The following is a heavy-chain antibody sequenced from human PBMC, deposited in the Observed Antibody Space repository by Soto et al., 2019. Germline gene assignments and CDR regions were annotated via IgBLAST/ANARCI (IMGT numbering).Heavy chain of an antibody. CDR1: GYTFPSYG. V-gene: IGHV1-18*04. CDR3: ARDYRVAVAGAAFDI. Sequence: ASVKVSCKASGYTFPSYGISWVRQAPGQGLEWMGWISAYNGNTNYAQKLQGRVTMTTDTSTSTAYMELRSLRSDDTAVYYCARDYRVAVAGAAFDIWGQGTMVTVSS. D-gene: IGHD6-19*01. J-gene: IGHJ3*02. CDR2: ISAYNGNT.